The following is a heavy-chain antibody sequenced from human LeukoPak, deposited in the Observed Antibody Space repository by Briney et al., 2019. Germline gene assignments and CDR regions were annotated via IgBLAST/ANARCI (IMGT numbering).Heavy chain of an antibody. D-gene: IGHD5-18*01. Sequence: GGSLRLSCAASGFTFSNYGMHWVRQAPGKGLEWVAFTRFDGSIKHYADSVKGRFTISRDNSKNTLYLQMSSLRAEDTAVFYCAKDSIQGDTALDYWGQGTPVTVSS. CDR1: GFTFSNYG. J-gene: IGHJ4*02. CDR3: AKDSIQGDTALDY. V-gene: IGHV3-30*02. CDR2: TRFDGSIK.